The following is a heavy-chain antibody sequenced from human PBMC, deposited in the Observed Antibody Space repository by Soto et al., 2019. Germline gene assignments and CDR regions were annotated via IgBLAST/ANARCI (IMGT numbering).Heavy chain of an antibody. D-gene: IGHD5-12*01. Sequence: WGSLRLSCAASGFTFSSYAMGWVRQVPGKGLEWVSAISGSGGSTYYADSVKGRFTISRDNSKNTLYLQMNSLRAEDTAVYYCAKVRERWLQSSAIDYWGQGTLVTVSS. V-gene: IGHV3-23*01. J-gene: IGHJ4*02. CDR1: GFTFSSYA. CDR2: ISGSGGST. CDR3: AKVRERWLQSSAIDY.